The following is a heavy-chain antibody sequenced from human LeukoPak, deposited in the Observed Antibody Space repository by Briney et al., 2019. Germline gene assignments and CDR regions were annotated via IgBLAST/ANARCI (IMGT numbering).Heavy chain of an antibody. CDR3: ASKGGLLWSGELSGGMDV. Sequence: GGSLRLSCAASGFTFSSYAMNWVRQAPGKGLEWVAFISYDGSNKYYADSVKGRFTISRDNSNNTLYLQMNSLTAEHPAVYYCASKGGLLWSGELSGGMDVWGQGTTVTVSS. J-gene: IGHJ6*02. D-gene: IGHD3-10*01. CDR2: ISYDGSNK. V-gene: IGHV3-30-3*01. CDR1: GFTFSSYA.